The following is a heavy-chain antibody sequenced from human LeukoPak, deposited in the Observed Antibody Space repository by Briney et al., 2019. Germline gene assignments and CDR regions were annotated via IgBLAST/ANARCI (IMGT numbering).Heavy chain of an antibody. CDR2: ISSSGSTI. J-gene: IGHJ4*02. CDR1: GFTFSDYY. D-gene: IGHD5-24*01. Sequence: GGSLRLSCAASGFTFSDYYMSWIRQAPGKGLEWVSYISSSGSTIYYADSVKGRFTISRDNAKNSLYLLMNSLRAEDTAVYYCARGRWLQYYYFDYWGQGTLVTVSS. CDR3: ARGRWLQYYYFDY. V-gene: IGHV3-11*01.